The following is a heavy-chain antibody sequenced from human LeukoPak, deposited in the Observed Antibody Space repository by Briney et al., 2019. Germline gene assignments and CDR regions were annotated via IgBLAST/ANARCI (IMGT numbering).Heavy chain of an antibody. V-gene: IGHV3-7*03. CDR2: IKQDGSEK. CDR3: AREDQPRGTFDY. D-gene: IGHD2-15*01. CDR1: GFTFSNAW. Sequence: GGSLRLSCAASGFTFSNAWMTWVRQAPGKGLEWVANIKQDGSEKYYVDSVKGRFTISRDNAKNSLYLQMNSLRAEDTALYYCAREDQPRGTFDYWGQGILVTVSS. J-gene: IGHJ4*02.